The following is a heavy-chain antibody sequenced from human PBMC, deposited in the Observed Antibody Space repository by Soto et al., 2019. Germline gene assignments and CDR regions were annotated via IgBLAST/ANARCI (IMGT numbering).Heavy chain of an antibody. CDR1: GGSFSGYY. CDR2: INHSGST. D-gene: IGHD3-9*01. Sequence: NPSETLSLTCAVYGGSFSGYYWSWIRQPPGKGLEWIGEINHSGSTNYNPSLKSRVTISVDTSKNQFSLKLSSVTAADTAVYYCARGYDILTGPSGYWGQGTLVTVSS. CDR3: ARGYDILTGPSGY. J-gene: IGHJ4*02. V-gene: IGHV4-34*01.